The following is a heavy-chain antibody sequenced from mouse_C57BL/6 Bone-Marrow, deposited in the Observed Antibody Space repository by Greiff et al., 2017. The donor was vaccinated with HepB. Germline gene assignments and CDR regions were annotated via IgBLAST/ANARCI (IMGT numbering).Heavy chain of an antibody. V-gene: IGHV5-16*01. Sequence: EVKAEASEGGLVQPGSSMKLFCTGSGFTFSDYYMAWVRQVPEKGLEWVANINYDGSRTYYLDSLKSRFIISRDNAKNILYLQMSSLKSEDTATYYCARAETGEGFAVWGQGTLVTVSA. D-gene: IGHD4-1*01. CDR3: ARAETGEGFAV. CDR2: INYDGSRT. J-gene: IGHJ3*01. CDR1: GFTFSDYY.